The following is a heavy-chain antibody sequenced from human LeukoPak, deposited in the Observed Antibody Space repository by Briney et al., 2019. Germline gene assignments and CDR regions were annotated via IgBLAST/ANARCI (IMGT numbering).Heavy chain of an antibody. Sequence: PGGSLRLSCAASGFSFSSYEMNWVRQAPGKGLEWISYISASGTLTHYAGSVEGRFTISRDNAKNSLYLQMNGLRGEDTAVYYCARDGTPSYSSGWVYMDVWGKGTTVTISS. CDR1: GFSFSSYE. CDR3: ARDGTPSYSSGWVYMDV. D-gene: IGHD6-25*01. CDR2: ISASGTLT. V-gene: IGHV3-48*03. J-gene: IGHJ6*04.